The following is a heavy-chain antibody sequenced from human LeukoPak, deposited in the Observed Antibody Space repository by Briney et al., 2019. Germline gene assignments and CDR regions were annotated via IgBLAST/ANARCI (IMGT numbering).Heavy chain of an antibody. CDR3: ARENLDGFDV. CDR1: GGSISIYY. CDR2: IQTSGST. V-gene: IGHV4-4*07. Sequence: SETLSLTCTVSGGSISIYYWSWIRQHAGKGLEWIGRIQTSGSTNSNPSLKSRVTMSVDTSKNQFSLKLTSVTAADTAVYYCARENLDGFDVWGQGTMVTVSS. J-gene: IGHJ3*01.